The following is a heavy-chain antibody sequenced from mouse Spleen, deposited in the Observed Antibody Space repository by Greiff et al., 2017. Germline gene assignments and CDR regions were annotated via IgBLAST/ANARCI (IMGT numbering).Heavy chain of an antibody. CDR3: ARSGSKGDAWFAY. V-gene: IGHV1-82*01. J-gene: IGHJ3*01. CDR1: GYALGGSW. Sequence: VQLRRSDPELLRPGASVKISSKPSGYALGGSWWNGGKQRPGKGLEWIGRIYPGDGDTNYNGKFKGKATLTADKSSSTAYMQLSSLTSEDSAVYFCARSGSKGDAWFAYWGQGTLVTVSA. D-gene: IGHD1-3*01. CDR2: IYPGDGDT.